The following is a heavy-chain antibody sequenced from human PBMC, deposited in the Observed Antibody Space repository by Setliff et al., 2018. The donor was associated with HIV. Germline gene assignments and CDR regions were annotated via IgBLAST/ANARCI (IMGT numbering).Heavy chain of an antibody. Sequence: PGGSLRLSCAASGFTFSNYAMSWVRQAPGKGLEWVSGISGSAGTTYYADSVKGRFTISRDNSKNTLYLQMNSLRAEDTAVYYCAREGYYDTSAYFYWGQGTLVTVSS. CDR2: ISGSAGTT. CDR1: GFTFSNYA. D-gene: IGHD3-22*01. V-gene: IGHV3-23*01. CDR3: AREGYYDTSAYFY. J-gene: IGHJ4*02.